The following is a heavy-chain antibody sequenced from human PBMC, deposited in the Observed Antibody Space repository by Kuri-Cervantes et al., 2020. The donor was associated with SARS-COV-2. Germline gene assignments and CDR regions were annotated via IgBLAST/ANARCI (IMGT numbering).Heavy chain of an antibody. V-gene: IGHV1-46*01. J-gene: IGHJ3*02. Sequence: GESLKISCKASGYTFTSYYMHWVRQAPGQGLEWMGIINPSGGSTSYAQKFQGRVTMTRDTSTSTVYMELSSLRSEDTAVYYCARVIQGRGVDAFDIWGQGTMVTVSS. CDR2: INPSGGST. D-gene: IGHD2-21*01. CDR1: GYTFTSYY. CDR3: ARVIQGRGVDAFDI.